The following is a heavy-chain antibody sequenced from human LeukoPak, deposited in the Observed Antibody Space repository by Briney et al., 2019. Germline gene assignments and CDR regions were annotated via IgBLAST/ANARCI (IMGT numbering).Heavy chain of an antibody. J-gene: IGHJ4*02. V-gene: IGHV4-4*02. CDR2: FYHSVSP. Sequence: SETLSLSSAVSGGSVRTTNSWSWVRQSPGKGLGWIGEFYHSVSPNYTPSPRSRVTMSIDKSKNQFSLRLNSVTAADTAVYYCARYSFYYDSSGYYYPFDYWGQGTLVTVSS. D-gene: IGHD3-22*01. CDR1: GGSVRTTNS. CDR3: ARYSFYYDSSGYYYPFDY.